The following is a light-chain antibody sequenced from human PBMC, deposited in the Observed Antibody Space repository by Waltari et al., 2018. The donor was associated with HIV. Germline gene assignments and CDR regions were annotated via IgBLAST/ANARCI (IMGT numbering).Light chain of an antibody. J-gene: IGLJ1*01. CDR1: SSNIGNTY. V-gene: IGLV1-51*01. CDR3: GTWDSRLSAFV. CDR2: DNN. Sequence: QSILTQPPSVYAAPGQRVTISCSGSSSNIGNTYVSWYQHFPGTAPKLPIYDNNTPPSAIPDRFSRSKSGTSATLGITVLQTGDEADYYCGTWDSRLSAFVLGTGTSVTVL.